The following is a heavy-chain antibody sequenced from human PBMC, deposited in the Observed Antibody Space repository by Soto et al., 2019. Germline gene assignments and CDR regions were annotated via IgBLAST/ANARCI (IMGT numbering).Heavy chain of an antibody. CDR3: TTDRVIVVVPAAIWHYYYGMDV. CDR1: GFTFSNAW. J-gene: IGHJ6*02. CDR2: IKSKTDGGTT. V-gene: IGHV3-15*07. Sequence: GGSLRLSCAASGFTFSNAWMNWVRQAPGKGLEWVGRIKSKTDGGTTDYAAPVKGRFTISRDDSKNTLYLQMNSLKTEDTAVYYCTTDRVIVVVPAAIWHYYYGMDVWGQGTTVTVSS. D-gene: IGHD2-2*02.